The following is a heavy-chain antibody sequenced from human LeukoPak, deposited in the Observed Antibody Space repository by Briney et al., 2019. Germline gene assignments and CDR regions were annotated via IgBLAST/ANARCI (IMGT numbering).Heavy chain of an antibody. D-gene: IGHD3-10*01. CDR2: ILYSGST. J-gene: IGHJ6*03. V-gene: IGHV4-59*08. CDR1: GGSISSYY. CDR3: ARRSGSGTNKVLKSYYMDV. Sequence: PSETLSLTRTVSGGSISSYYWSWIRQPPGKGLEWIGYILYSGSTNYNPSLKSRVTISVDTSKNQFSLKLSSVTAADTAVYYCARRSGSGTNKVLKSYYMDVWGKGTTVTVSS.